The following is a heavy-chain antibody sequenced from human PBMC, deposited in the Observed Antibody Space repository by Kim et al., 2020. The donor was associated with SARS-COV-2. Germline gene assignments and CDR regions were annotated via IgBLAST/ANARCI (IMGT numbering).Heavy chain of an antibody. D-gene: IGHD2-2*01. Sequence: ASVKVSCKASGYTFTSYGISWVRQAPGQGLEWMGWISAYNGNTNYAQKLQGRVTMTTDTSTSTAYMELRSLRSDDTAVYYCARDSTLGYCSSTSCKVYYYGMDVWGQGTTVTVSS. V-gene: IGHV1-18*01. J-gene: IGHJ6*02. CDR2: ISAYNGNT. CDR1: GYTFTSYG. CDR3: ARDSTLGYCSSTSCKVYYYGMDV.